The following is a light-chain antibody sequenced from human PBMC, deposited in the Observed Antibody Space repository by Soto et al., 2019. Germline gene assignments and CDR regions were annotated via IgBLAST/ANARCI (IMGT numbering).Light chain of an antibody. CDR3: QQYGDWPWT. J-gene: IGKJ1*01. CDR1: QNISSR. V-gene: IGKV3-15*01. Sequence: IVLTQSPATLSLSPGERATLSCRSSQNISSRFLAWYQHKPGQAPRLLIHGASTRAPGFPARFSGSGSGTDFTLTISSLQSEDFAVYYCQQYGDWPWTFGQGTKVDIK. CDR2: GAS.